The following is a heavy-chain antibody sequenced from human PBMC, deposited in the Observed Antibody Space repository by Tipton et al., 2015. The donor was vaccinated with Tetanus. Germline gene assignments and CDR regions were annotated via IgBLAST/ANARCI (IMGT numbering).Heavy chain of an antibody. CDR3: ARANGPGSYLDY. J-gene: IGHJ4*02. D-gene: IGHD2-8*01. CDR1: GGSFSGYY. CDR2: INHSGST. Sequence: TLSLTCAVYGGSFSGYYWSWIRQPPGKGLEWIGEINHSGSTNYNPSLKSRVTISVDTAKNQFSLKLSSVTAADTAVYYCARANGPGSYLDYWGQVTLVTVSS. V-gene: IGHV4-34*01.